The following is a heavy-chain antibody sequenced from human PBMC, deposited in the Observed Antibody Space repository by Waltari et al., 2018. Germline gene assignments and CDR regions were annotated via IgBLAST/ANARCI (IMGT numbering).Heavy chain of an antibody. J-gene: IGHJ3*02. V-gene: IGHV3-21*04. Sequence: DVQLVESGGGLVKPGGYLRLSCSASGFSFSSYDMNWVRQAPGRGLEWVASISGSGRSYIFYTDSVKGRFTISRDNAKNSLFLQMNSLRAEDTAVYYCTRDQWFGFDIWGQGTMVTVSS. CDR1: GFSFSSYD. CDR3: TRDQWFGFDI. D-gene: IGHD3-22*01. CDR2: ISGSGRSYI.